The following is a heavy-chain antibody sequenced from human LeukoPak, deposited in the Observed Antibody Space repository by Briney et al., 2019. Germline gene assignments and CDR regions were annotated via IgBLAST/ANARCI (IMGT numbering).Heavy chain of an antibody. V-gene: IGHV3-11*01. J-gene: IGHJ6*02. Sequence: GGSLRLSCAASGFTFSDYYMSWIRQAPGKGLEWVSYISSSGSTIYYADSVKGRFTISRDNAKNSLYLQMNSLRAEDTAVYYCARDLSDTTAMVRGRGYYGMDVWGQGTTVTVSS. D-gene: IGHD5-18*01. CDR1: GFTFSDYY. CDR3: ARDLSDTTAMVRGRGYYGMDV. CDR2: ISSSGSTI.